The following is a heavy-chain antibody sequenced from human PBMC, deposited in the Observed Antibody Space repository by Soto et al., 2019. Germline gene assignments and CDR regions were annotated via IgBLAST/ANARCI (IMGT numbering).Heavy chain of an antibody. CDR1: GFTFSIFS. CDR2: VNAAANDI. CDR3: VRDRMWEQWLGPHDAFQI. Sequence: EVQLVESGGGLVQPGGSLRLSCAASGFTFSIFSMSWVRQAPGKGLEWISYVNAAANDIYYTDSVRGRFTISRDNAKNSLYLQMNSLRDDDTAVYYCVRDRMWEQWLGPHDAFQIWGQGTMATVS. V-gene: IGHV3-48*02. J-gene: IGHJ3*02. D-gene: IGHD6-19*01.